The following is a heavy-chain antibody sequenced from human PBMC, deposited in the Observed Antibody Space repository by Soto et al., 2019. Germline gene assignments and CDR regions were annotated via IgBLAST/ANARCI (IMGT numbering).Heavy chain of an antibody. CDR1: GGSVSGYY. CDR3: TRHAIIPKLQYGMDV. V-gene: IGHV4-59*02. Sequence: TSETLSLTCTVSGGSVSGYYWSWIRQSPGKGLEWLGYIFYAGTTLYNPSVKSRVTISVDTSKNQFSLKLSSVTAADTAVYYCTRHAIIPKLQYGMDVWGQGTTVTVSS. D-gene: IGHD2-15*01. J-gene: IGHJ6*02. CDR2: IFYAGTT.